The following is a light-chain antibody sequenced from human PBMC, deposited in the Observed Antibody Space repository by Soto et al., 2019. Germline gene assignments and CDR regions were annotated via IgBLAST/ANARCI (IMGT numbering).Light chain of an antibody. J-gene: IGLJ1*01. CDR2: LEGSGSY. CDR1: SGHSSYI. Sequence: QSVLTQSSSASASLGSSVKLTCTLSSGHSSYIIAWHQQQPGKAPRYLMKLEGSGSYNKGSGVPDRFSGSSSGADRYLTISNLQSEDEADYYCETWDSNTHHYVFGTGTKVTVL. V-gene: IGLV4-60*03. CDR3: ETWDSNTHHYV.